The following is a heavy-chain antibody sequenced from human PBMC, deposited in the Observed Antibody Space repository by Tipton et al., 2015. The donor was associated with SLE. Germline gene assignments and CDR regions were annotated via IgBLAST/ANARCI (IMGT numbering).Heavy chain of an antibody. Sequence: LRLSCTVSGDSMSSYYWSWIRQPPGKGLEWIGYIYYSGSTNYNPSLKSRVTTSLDTSKNQFSLKLSSVTAADTAVYYCARHANFDFDHWGQGTLVTVSS. J-gene: IGHJ4*02. CDR1: GDSMSSYY. V-gene: IGHV4-59*08. CDR2: IYYSGST. CDR3: ARHANFDFDH.